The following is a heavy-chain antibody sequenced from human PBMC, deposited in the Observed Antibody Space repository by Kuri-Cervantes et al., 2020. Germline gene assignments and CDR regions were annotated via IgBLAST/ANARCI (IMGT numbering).Heavy chain of an antibody. Sequence: GGSLRLSCAASGFTVSSNYMSWVRQAPGKGLEWVSVIYSGGSTYYADSVKGRFTISRDNSKNTLYLQMNSLRAEGTAVYYCARDLVGVTMIANAFDIWGQGTMVTVSS. CDR1: GFTVSSNY. V-gene: IGHV3-66*01. CDR2: IYSGGST. J-gene: IGHJ3*02. CDR3: ARDLVGVTMIANAFDI. D-gene: IGHD3-22*01.